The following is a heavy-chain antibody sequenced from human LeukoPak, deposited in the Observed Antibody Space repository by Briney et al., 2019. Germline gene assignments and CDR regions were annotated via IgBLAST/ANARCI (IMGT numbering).Heavy chain of an antibody. V-gene: IGHV3-23*01. Sequence: GGSLRLSCAASGFTFSSYAMSWVRQAPGKGLEWESAISGSGGSTYYADSVKGRFTISRDNSKNTLYLQMNSLRAEDTAVYYCATLKRWLQLPYFDYWGQGTLVTVSS. CDR3: ATLKRWLQLPYFDY. D-gene: IGHD5-24*01. CDR1: GFTFSSYA. CDR2: ISGSGGST. J-gene: IGHJ4*02.